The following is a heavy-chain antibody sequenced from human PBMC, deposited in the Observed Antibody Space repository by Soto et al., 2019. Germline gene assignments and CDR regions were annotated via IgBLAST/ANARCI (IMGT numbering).Heavy chain of an antibody. V-gene: IGHV4-59*08. Sequence: SETLSLTCTVSGGSISSYYWSWIRQPPGKGLEWIGYIYYSGSTNYNPSLKSRVTISVDTSKNQFSLKLSSVTAADTAVYYCAGRISSLGPDYWGQGTLVTSPQ. CDR2: IYYSGST. CDR1: GGSISSYY. CDR3: AGRISSLGPDY. J-gene: IGHJ4*02. D-gene: IGHD1-26*01.